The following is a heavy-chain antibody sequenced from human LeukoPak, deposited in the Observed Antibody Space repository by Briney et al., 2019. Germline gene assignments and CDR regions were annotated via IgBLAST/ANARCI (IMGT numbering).Heavy chain of an antibody. CDR2: VRSDGGIK. CDR1: GFTFSSYG. V-gene: IGHV3-30*02. CDR3: AKDLPAAYFDY. Sequence: GGSLRLSCAASGFTFSSYGMHWVRQAPGKGLEWVAFVRSDGGIKYYADSVKGRFTISRDNSRTTVYLQMNSLRAEDTAVYHCAKDLPAAYFDYWGQGTLVTVSS. D-gene: IGHD2-2*01. J-gene: IGHJ4*02.